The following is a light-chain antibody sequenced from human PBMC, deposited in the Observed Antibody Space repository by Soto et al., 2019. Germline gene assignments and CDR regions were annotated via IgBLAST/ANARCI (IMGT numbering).Light chain of an antibody. CDR3: CSYAATSTVV. CDR1: SRDVGIYNY. V-gene: IGLV2-11*01. J-gene: IGLJ3*02. Sequence: QSALTQPRSVSGSPGQSVTISCTGTSRDVGIYNYVSWYQHHPGKAPKLIIYDVIKRPSGVPDRFSGSKSGITASLTISGLQADDEADYYCCSYAATSTVVFGGGTKLTVL. CDR2: DVI.